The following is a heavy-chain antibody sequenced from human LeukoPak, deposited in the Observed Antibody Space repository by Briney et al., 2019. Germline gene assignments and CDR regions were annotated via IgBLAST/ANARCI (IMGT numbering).Heavy chain of an antibody. Sequence: GASVKVSCKASGGTFSSYVISWVRQAPGQGLEWMGGIIPTLGTANYAQKFQGRVTITAGESTSTTYMELSSLRSEDTAVYYCARARWFRIDAFDIWGQGTMVTVSS. D-gene: IGHD4-23*01. V-gene: IGHV1-69*13. CDR1: GGTFSSYV. J-gene: IGHJ3*02. CDR3: ARARWFRIDAFDI. CDR2: IIPTLGTA.